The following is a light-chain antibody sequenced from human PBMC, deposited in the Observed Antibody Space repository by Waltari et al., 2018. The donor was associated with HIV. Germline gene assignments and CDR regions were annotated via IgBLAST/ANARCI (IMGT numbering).Light chain of an antibody. CDR1: SSDVGGYHS. J-gene: IGLJ3*02. V-gene: IGLV2-8*01. Sequence: QSALTQPPSASGSPGQSVTISCTGTSSDVGGYHSVSWYQQHPGKAPKLMIYEVSKRPSGVPDRFFGSKSGNTASLTVSGLQAEDEADYYCSSYAGSNNFWVFGGGTKLTVL. CDR3: SSYAGSNNFWV. CDR2: EVS.